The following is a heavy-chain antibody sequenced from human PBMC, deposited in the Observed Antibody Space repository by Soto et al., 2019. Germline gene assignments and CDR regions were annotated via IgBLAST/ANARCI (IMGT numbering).Heavy chain of an antibody. Sequence: QVQLQESGPGLVKPSETLSLTCTVSGGSISRYYWSWIRQPPGKGLEWIGYIDYRGSTKYNTSLKSRVTISVDTSKNQFSLKLSSVTAGDTAVYYCASLVVVGIDYWGQGTLVTVSS. J-gene: IGHJ4*02. CDR1: GGSISRYY. CDR3: ASLVVVGIDY. D-gene: IGHD3-22*01. V-gene: IGHV4-59*08. CDR2: IDYRGST.